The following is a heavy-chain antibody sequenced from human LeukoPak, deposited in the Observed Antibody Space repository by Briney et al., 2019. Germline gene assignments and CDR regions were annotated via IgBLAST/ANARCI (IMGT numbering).Heavy chain of an antibody. Sequence: PGGPLRLSCAASGFTFSSYAMSWVRQAPGKGLEWVSAISGSGGSTYYADSVKGRFTISRDNSKNTLYLQMNSLRAEDTAVYYCTKDVGDSGYAPYYFDYWGQGTLVTVSS. CDR3: TKDVGDSGYAPYYFDY. D-gene: IGHD5-12*01. CDR2: ISGSGGST. J-gene: IGHJ4*02. CDR1: GFTFSSYA. V-gene: IGHV3-23*01.